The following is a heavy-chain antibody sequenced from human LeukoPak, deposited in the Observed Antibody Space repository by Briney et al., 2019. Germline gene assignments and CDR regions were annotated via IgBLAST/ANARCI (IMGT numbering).Heavy chain of an antibody. CDR1: GFTFSSYE. CDR2: ISSSGSTI. Sequence: GGSLRLSCAASGFTFSSYEMNWVRQAPGQGLAWVSYISSSGSTIYYADSVKGRFTISRDNAKDSLYLQMNSLRAEDTAVYYCARPAYCGGDCFPYGAFDIWGQGTMVTVSS. D-gene: IGHD2-21*02. CDR3: ARPAYCGGDCFPYGAFDI. V-gene: IGHV3-48*03. J-gene: IGHJ3*02.